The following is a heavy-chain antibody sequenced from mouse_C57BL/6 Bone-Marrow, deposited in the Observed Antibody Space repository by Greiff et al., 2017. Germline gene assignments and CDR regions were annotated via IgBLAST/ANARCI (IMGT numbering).Heavy chain of an antibody. D-gene: IGHD1-1*01. CDR1: GYTFTSYW. V-gene: IGHV1-69*01. Sequence: VKLQQPGAELVMPGASVKLSCKASGYTFTSYWMHWVKQRPGQGLEWIGEIDPSDSYTNYNQKFKGKSTLTVDKSSSTAYMQLSSLTSEDSAVYYCARRTTVVGASMDYWGQGTSVTVSS. CDR2: IDPSDSYT. CDR3: ARRTTVVGASMDY. J-gene: IGHJ4*01.